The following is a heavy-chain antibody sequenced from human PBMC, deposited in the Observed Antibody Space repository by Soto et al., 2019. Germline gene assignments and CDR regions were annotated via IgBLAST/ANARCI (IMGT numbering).Heavy chain of an antibody. Sequence: SVKVSCKASGGTFSSYAISWVRQAPGQGLEWMGGIIPIFGIANYAQKFQGRVTITADESTSTAYMELSSLRSEDTAVYYCARAPTSITIFGVVITDYYYYGMDVWGQGTTVTVS. V-gene: IGHV1-69*13. CDR2: IIPIFGIA. J-gene: IGHJ6*02. CDR1: GGTFSSYA. CDR3: ARAPTSITIFGVVITDYYYYGMDV. D-gene: IGHD3-3*01.